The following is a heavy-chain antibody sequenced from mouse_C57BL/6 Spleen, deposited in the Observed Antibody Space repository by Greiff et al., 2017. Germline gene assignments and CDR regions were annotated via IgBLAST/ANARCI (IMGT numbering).Heavy chain of an antibody. CDR2: INPSSGYT. Sequence: VQLQQSGAELAKPGASVKLSCKASGYTFTSYWMHWVQQRPGQGLEWIGYINPSSGYTKYNQHIQDKSTLTADKATSTAYIQLRSLTYEDSAVYYCANDYYARIDGCAYWGQGTLVTVSS. CDR3: ANDYYARIDGCAY. V-gene: IGHV1-7*01. J-gene: IGHJ3*01. D-gene: IGHD1-1*02. CDR1: GYTFTSYW.